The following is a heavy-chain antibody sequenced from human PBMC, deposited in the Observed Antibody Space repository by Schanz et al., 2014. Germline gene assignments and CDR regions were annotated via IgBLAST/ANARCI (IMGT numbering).Heavy chain of an antibody. CDR2: ISGSSRTI. V-gene: IGHV3-48*01. CDR3: VRDSFFAFDY. Sequence: EVHLVESGGGLVQPGGSLRLSCAASGITFSSHSFNWVRQAPGKGLEWVSYISGSSRTIYYADSMKGRFTVSRDNAENALYLQMNSLRAEDTAVYYCVRDSFFAFDYGGQGTLVTVSS. D-gene: IGHD3-3*01. J-gene: IGHJ4*02. CDR1: GITFSSHS.